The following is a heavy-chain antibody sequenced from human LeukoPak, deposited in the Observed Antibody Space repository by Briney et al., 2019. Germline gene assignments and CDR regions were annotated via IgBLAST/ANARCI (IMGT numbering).Heavy chain of an antibody. CDR2: ISSSSSYI. CDR3: ARDPGSGYEEHFDY. CDR1: GFTFSSYS. D-gene: IGHD5-12*01. J-gene: IGHJ4*02. V-gene: IGHV3-21*04. Sequence: GGSLRPSCAASGFTFSSYSMNWVRQAPGKGLEWVSSISSSSSYIYYADSVKGRFTISRDNAKNSLYLQMNSLRAEDTAVYYCARDPGSGYEEHFDYWGQGTLVTVPS.